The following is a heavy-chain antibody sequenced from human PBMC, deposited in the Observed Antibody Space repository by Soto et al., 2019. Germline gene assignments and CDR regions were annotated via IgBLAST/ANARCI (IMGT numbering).Heavy chain of an antibody. V-gene: IGHV1-3*04. CDR1: GYTFIDYA. CDR2: INTETGNT. Sequence: VQLVQSGAEVKKPGASVKVSCKASGYTFIDYAMHWVRQAPGQRLEWMGWINTETGNTRYSQKFQGRVTFTRDTSANTAYMEMSSLRSEDTAVYSCARGHQLLFPETFYSLGMDVWGQGTTVTVSS. J-gene: IGHJ6*02. D-gene: IGHD2-2*01. CDR3: ARGHQLLFPETFYSLGMDV.